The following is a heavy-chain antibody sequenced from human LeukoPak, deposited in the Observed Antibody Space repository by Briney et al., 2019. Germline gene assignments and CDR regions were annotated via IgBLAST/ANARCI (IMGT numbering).Heavy chain of an antibody. CDR2: ISSSGSTI. Sequence: PGGSLRLSCAASGCTFSDYYMSWIRQAPGKGLEWVSYISSSGSTIYYADSVKGRFTISRDNAKNSLYLQMNSLRAEDTAVYYCARVIGITMVRGVRQNRGVVDYWGQGTLVTVSS. CDR1: GCTFSDYY. V-gene: IGHV3-11*01. CDR3: ARVIGITMVRGVRQNRGVVDY. D-gene: IGHD3-10*01. J-gene: IGHJ4*02.